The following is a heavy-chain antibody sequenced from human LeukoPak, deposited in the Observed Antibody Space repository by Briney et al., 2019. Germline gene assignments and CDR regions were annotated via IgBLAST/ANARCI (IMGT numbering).Heavy chain of an antibody. CDR1: GFTFSSYS. D-gene: IGHD2-15*01. J-gene: IGHJ5*02. V-gene: IGHV3-21*05. Sequence: GGSLRLSCAASGFTFSSYSMNRVRQAPGKGLEWVSYITATNSPIHYADSVKGRFTISRDNAKNSLYLQMNSLRAEDTAVYYCAREVVAALDPWGQGTLVTVSS. CDR2: ITATNSPI. CDR3: AREVVAALDP.